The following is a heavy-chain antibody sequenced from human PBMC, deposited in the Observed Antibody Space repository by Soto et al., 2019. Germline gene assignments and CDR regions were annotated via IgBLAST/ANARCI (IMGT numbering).Heavy chain of an antibody. CDR1: GFTFSSYW. CDR2: INSDGSST. J-gene: IGHJ4*01. Sequence: PGGSLRLSCAASGFTFSSYWMHWVRQAPGKGLVWVSRINSDGSSTSYADSVKGRFTISRDNAKNTLYLQMNSLRAEDTAVYYCARAPKYRYGWYYFSYWVPGTLVTVSS. CDR3: ARAPKYRYGWYYFSY. V-gene: IGHV3-74*01. D-gene: IGHD5-18*01.